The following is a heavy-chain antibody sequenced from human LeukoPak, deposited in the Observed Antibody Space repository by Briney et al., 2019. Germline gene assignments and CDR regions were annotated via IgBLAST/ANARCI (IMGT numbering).Heavy chain of an antibody. CDR1: GFTFSGHN. CDR2: VSISSGTI. J-gene: IGHJ2*01. Sequence: GGSLRLSCAASGFTFSGHNMNWVRQAPGKGLEWIAFVSISSGTIYYADSVNGRFRISRDNAKSSLDLQMNSLRAEDTAVYYCARRTLSTAGLNWNFDLWGRGTLVSVSS. CDR3: ARRTLSTAGLNWNFDL. D-gene: IGHD6-13*01. V-gene: IGHV3-48*04.